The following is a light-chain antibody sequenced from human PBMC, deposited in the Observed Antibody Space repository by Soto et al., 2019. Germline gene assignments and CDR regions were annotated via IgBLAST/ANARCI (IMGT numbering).Light chain of an antibody. V-gene: IGLV2-14*01. CDR1: SSDVGGFDF. J-gene: IGLJ3*02. CDR3: SSFTDRSTLV. Sequence: QSALTQPASVSGSLGQSITIPCTGTSSDVGGFDFVSWYQQHPGKAPKLIIFQVTNRPSGVSHRFSGSKSGNTASLTISALQAEDEADYFCSSFTDRSTLVFGGGTKVTVL. CDR2: QVT.